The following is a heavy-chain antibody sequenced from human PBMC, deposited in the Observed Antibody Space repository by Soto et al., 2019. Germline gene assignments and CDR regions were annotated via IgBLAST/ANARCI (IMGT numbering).Heavy chain of an antibody. CDR1: GSSVTSNY. CDR3: ARGTWGISWPNFFDY. Sequence: GGFLRLSFTAPGSSVTSNYMTWVRQALGKGLEWVSVIYAGGSTSYADSLKGRFTISRDNSNNTLYLQLNSLRAEDTAVYYCARGTWGISWPNFFDYWGQGVLVTVSS. J-gene: IGHJ4*02. D-gene: IGHD6-13*01. CDR2: IYAGGST. V-gene: IGHV3-53*01.